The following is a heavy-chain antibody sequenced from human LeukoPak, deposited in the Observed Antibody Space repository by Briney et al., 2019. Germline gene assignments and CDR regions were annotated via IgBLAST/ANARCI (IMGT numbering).Heavy chain of an antibody. CDR3: AKAQLWYYYGPGSSPFDY. J-gene: IGHJ4*02. V-gene: IGHV3-30*18. D-gene: IGHD3-10*01. Sequence: GGSLRLSCAASGFTFSSYGMHWVRQAPGKGLEWVAVISYDGSNKYYADSVKGRFTISRDNSKSTLYLQMNSLRAEDTAVYYCAKAQLWYYYGPGSSPFDYWGQGTLVTVSS. CDR1: GFTFSSYG. CDR2: ISYDGSNK.